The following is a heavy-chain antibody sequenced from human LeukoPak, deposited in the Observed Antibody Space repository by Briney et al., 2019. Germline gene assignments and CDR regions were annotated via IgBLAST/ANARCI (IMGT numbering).Heavy chain of an antibody. Sequence: SETLSLTCTVSGGSISSYYWSWIRQPPGKGLEWIGYIYYSGSTNYNPSLKSRVTISVDTSKNQFSLKLSSVTAADTAVYYCARSVGGDSSGFPPSYWGQGTLVTVSS. CDR2: IYYSGST. CDR1: GGSISSYY. J-gene: IGHJ4*02. V-gene: IGHV4-59*01. CDR3: ARSVGGDSSGFPPSY. D-gene: IGHD3-22*01.